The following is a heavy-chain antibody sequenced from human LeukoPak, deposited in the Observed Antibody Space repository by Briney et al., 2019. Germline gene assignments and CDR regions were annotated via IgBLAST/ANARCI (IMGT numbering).Heavy chain of an antibody. V-gene: IGHV3-23*01. Sequence: GGSLRLSCTTSGFIFSSKWMTWVRQAPGKGLEWVSAISGSSGPTHYADSVKGRFTISRDNSKNTLYLQMNSLRAEDTAVYYCARDLTIFGVVITFSFDYWGQGTLVTVSS. D-gene: IGHD3-3*01. J-gene: IGHJ4*02. CDR3: ARDLTIFGVVITFSFDY. CDR2: ISGSSGPT. CDR1: GFIFSSKW.